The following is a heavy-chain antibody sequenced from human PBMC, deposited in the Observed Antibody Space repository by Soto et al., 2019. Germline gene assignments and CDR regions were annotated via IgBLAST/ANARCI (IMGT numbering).Heavy chain of an antibody. CDR1: GGSFSGYH. CDR3: VRGGRDPHQGDSAFGY. CDR2: ISHSGTT. J-gene: IGHJ4*02. V-gene: IGHV4-34*01. Sequence: QVQLQQWGTGLLKPSETLSLTCAVYGGSFSGYHWSWIRQPPGKGLEWIGEISHSGTTHSNPSLESLFIMSVDTSKKQFSLKVKTVIFADTAVYYCVRGGRDPHQGDSAFGYWGQGNRVTVSP. D-gene: IGHD2-21*02.